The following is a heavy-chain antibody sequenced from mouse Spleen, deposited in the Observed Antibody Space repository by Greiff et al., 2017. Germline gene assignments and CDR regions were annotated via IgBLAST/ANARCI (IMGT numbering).Heavy chain of an antibody. J-gene: IGHJ4*01. CDR1: GYSFTSYY. Sequence: VQLQQSGPELVKPGASVKISCKASGYSFTSYYIHWVKQRPGQGLEWIGWIYPGSGNTKYNEKFKGKATLTADTSSSTAYMQLSSLTSEDSAVYYCARRLLRPHYYAMDYWGQGTSVTVSS. V-gene: IGHV1-66*01. CDR2: IYPGSGNT. CDR3: ARRLLRPHYYAMDY. D-gene: IGHD1-2*01.